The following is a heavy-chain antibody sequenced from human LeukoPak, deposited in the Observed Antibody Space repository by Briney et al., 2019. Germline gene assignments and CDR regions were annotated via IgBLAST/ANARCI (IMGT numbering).Heavy chain of an antibody. J-gene: IGHJ4*02. CDR1: GFSVSTNY. D-gene: IGHD3-10*01. V-gene: IGHV3-23*01. Sequence: GGSLRLSCAASGFSVSTNYMTWVRQAPGKGLEWVSVISGSGGTTYYADSVKGRLTISRDNSKNTLYLQMISLTAEDTALYYCAKDRGIYGSGSYYNDWGQGTLVTVSS. CDR3: AKDRGIYGSGSYYND. CDR2: ISGSGGTT.